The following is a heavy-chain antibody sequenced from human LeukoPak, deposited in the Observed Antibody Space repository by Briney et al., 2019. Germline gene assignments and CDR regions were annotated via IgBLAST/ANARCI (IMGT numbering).Heavy chain of an antibody. CDR2: INPNSGGT. J-gene: IGHJ5*02. D-gene: IGHD3-3*01. CDR1: GYTFTGYY. CDR3: ARSHGGITIRNWFDP. Sequence: ASVKVSRKASGYTFTGYYMHWVRQDPGQGLEWMGWINPNSGGTNYAQKFQGRVTMTRDTSISTAYMELSRLRSDDTAVYYCARSHGGITIRNWFDPWGQGTLVTVSS. V-gene: IGHV1-2*02.